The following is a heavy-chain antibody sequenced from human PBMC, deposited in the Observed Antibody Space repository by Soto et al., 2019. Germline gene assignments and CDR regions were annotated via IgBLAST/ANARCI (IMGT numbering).Heavy chain of an antibody. V-gene: IGHV3-33*01. CDR3: ARDTSDIVLMVYAREGSAFDI. CDR2: IWYDGSNK. CDR1: GFTFSSYG. D-gene: IGHD2-8*01. Sequence: GGSLRLSCAASGFTFSSYGMHWVRQAPGKGLEWVAVIWYDGSNKYYADSVKGRFTISRDNSKNTLYLQMNSLRAEDTAVYYCARDTSDIVLMVYAREGSAFDIWGQGTMVTVSS. J-gene: IGHJ3*02.